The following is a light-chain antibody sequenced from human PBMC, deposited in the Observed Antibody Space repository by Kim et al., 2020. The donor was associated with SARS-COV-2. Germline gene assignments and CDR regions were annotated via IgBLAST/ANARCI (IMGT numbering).Light chain of an antibody. V-gene: IGLV3-19*01. J-gene: IGLJ2*01. CDR3: YARDTSGSHVI. Sequence: AVGQRVKITCERDSLRNCLAGGCQQRPEQAAVVDIYDKDTRPSGIPDRFSGSGSDNTASLTITGAQAEDEADYFFYARDTSGSHVIFGGGTKVSVL. CDR2: DKD. CDR1: SLRNCL.